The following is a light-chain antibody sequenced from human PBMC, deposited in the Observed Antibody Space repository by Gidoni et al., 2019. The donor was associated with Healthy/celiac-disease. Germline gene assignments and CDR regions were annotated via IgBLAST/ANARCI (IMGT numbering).Light chain of an antibody. CDR3: QQSYSTPYT. CDR2: AAS. J-gene: IGKJ2*01. V-gene: IGKV1-39*01. CDR1: QSISSY. Sequence: DIQMTQSPSSLSASVGDRVTITCRASQSISSYLNWYQQKPGKAPKLMIYAASSLKSGVASRSSGSGSGTDFTITSSRLQPEDFATYYCQQSYSTPYTFGQGTKLEIK.